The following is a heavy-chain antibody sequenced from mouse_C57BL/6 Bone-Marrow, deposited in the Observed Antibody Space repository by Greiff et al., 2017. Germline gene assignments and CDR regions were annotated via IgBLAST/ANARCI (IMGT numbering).Heavy chain of an antibody. V-gene: IGHV1-81*01. CDR1: GYTFTSYG. D-gene: IGHD1-1*01. CDR2: IYPRSGNT. Sequence: VQLQQSGAELARPGASVKLSCKASGYTFTSYGISWVKQSTGQGLEWIGEIYPRSGNTYYNETFKGKATLTADKSSSTAYMELRSLTSEDSAVYFWAMRAYGSYWYFDVWGTGTTVTVSS. J-gene: IGHJ1*03. CDR3: AMRAYGSYWYFDV.